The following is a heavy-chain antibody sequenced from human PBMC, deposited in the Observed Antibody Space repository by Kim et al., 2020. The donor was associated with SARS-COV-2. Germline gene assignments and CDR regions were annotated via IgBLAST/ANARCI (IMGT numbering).Heavy chain of an antibody. CDR2: IYYSGST. J-gene: IGHJ5*02. V-gene: IGHV4-59*13. CDR1: GGSISSYY. D-gene: IGHD3-10*01. CDR3: ARRGYYYGSGCYYFA. Sequence: SETLSLTCTVSGGSISSYYWSWIRQPPGKGLEWIGYIYYSGSTNYNPSLKSRVTISVDTSKNQFSLKLSSVTAADSAVYYCARRGYYYGSGCYYFAWGQGTLVSVSS.